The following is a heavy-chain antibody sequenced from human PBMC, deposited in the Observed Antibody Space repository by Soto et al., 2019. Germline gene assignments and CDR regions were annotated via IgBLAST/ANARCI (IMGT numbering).Heavy chain of an antibody. J-gene: IGHJ4*02. Sequence: TVGSLRLSCSASGFTFSSYAVSWVRQAPGKWPEWISSISGSGSTIYYADSVKGRFTISRDNSKNTLYLQMSSLRAEDTAVYYCAKVFYYYDSSGYYYFDYWGQGTLVTVSS. CDR3: AKVFYYYDSSGYYYFDY. V-gene: IGHV3-23*01. CDR2: ISGSGSTI. D-gene: IGHD3-22*01. CDR1: GFTFSSYA.